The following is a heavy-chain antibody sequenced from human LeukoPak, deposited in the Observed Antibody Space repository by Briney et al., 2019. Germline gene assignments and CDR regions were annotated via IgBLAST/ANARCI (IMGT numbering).Heavy chain of an antibody. V-gene: IGHV3-23*01. D-gene: IGHD2-21*02. J-gene: IGHJ3*02. Sequence: GGSLRLSCAASGFTFSSYAMSWVRQAPGKGLEWVSAISGSGGSTYYADSVKGRFTISRDNSKNTLYLQMNSLRAEDTAVYYCATFICGGDCYSLFDFDAFDIWGQGTMVTVSS. CDR2: ISGSGGST. CDR3: ATFICGGDCYSLFDFDAFDI. CDR1: GFTFSSYA.